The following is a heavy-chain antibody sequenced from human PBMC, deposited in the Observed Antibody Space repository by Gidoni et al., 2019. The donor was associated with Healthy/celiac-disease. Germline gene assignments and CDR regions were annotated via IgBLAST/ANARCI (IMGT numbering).Heavy chain of an antibody. V-gene: IGHV4-39*01. J-gene: IGHJ4*02. Sequence: QLQLQESGPGLVKPSETLSLTCTVSGCSISSSSYYWGWIRQPPGKGLEWIGSIYYSGSTYYNPSRKSRVTISVDTSKNQFSLKLSSVTAADTAVYYCARTEAFGVVVITPFDYWGQGTLVTVSS. CDR1: GCSISSSSYY. CDR2: IYYSGST. CDR3: ARTEAFGVVVITPFDY. D-gene: IGHD3-22*01.